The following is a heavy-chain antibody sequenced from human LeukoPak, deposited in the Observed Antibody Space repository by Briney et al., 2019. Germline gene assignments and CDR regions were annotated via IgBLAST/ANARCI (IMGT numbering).Heavy chain of an antibody. D-gene: IGHD2-21*02. V-gene: IGHV3-30*03. CDR1: GFTFSSYG. CDR2: ISYDGSNK. CDR3: ARAVDDCYDY. Sequence: PGGSLRLSCAASGFTFSSYGMHWVRQAPGKGLEWVAVISYDGSNKYYADSVKGRFTISRDNAKNSLYLQMNSLRAEDTAVYYCARAVDDCYDYWGQGTLVTVSS. J-gene: IGHJ4*02.